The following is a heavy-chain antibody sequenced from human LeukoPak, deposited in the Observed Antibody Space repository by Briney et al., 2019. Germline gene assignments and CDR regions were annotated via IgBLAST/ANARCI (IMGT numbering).Heavy chain of an antibody. CDR1: GFMFSSNW. CDR3: AKEGRSLQTY. V-gene: IGHV3-7*03. J-gene: IGHJ4*02. Sequence: PGGSLRLSCAASGFMFSSNWMSWVRLGPGKGLEWVANIKEDGTETYYVDSVKGRFTISRDNAKNSLYLQMNSLRVEDTAVYYCAKEGRSLQTYWGQGTLVTVSS. D-gene: IGHD5-24*01. CDR2: IKEDGTET.